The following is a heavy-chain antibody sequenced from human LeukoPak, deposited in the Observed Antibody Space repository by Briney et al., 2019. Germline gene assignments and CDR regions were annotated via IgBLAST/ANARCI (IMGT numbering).Heavy chain of an antibody. J-gene: IGHJ6*04. D-gene: IGHD3-10*02. V-gene: IGHV3-21*01. CDR2: ISSRSSYI. CDR3: AELGITMIGGV. Sequence: GGSLRLSCAASGFTFSTYTMNWVRQAPGKGLEWVSSISSRSSYIYYADSVKGRFTISRDNAKNSLYLQMNSLRAEDTAVYYCAELGITMIGGVWGRGTTVTISS. CDR1: GFTFSTYT.